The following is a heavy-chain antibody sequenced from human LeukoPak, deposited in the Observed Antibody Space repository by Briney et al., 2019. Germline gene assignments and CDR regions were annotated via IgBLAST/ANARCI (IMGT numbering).Heavy chain of an antibody. CDR2: ISGSGSST. Sequence: PGGSLRLSCAASGFTFSSYAMSWVRQAPGKGLDWVSGISGSGSSTSYADSVKGRFTISRDNSKSTLYLQMSSLRAEDTAVYYCARAASRYVVYYMDVWGKGTTVTVSS. CDR1: GFTFSSYA. CDR3: ARAASRYVVYYMDV. J-gene: IGHJ6*03. D-gene: IGHD2-2*01. V-gene: IGHV3-23*01.